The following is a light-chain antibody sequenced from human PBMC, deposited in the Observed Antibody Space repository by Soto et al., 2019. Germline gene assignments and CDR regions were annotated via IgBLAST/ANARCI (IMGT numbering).Light chain of an antibody. CDR2: GAS. J-gene: IGKJ5*01. V-gene: IGKV3D-20*02. CDR1: QSVSSSY. Sequence: EIVLTQSPGTLSLSPWERATLSCRASQSVSSSYLAWYQQKPGQAPRLLIYGASSRATGIPDRFSGSGSGTDFTLTISSLEPEDFAVYYCQQRSNWPRSITFGQGTRLEIK. CDR3: QQRSNWPRSIT.